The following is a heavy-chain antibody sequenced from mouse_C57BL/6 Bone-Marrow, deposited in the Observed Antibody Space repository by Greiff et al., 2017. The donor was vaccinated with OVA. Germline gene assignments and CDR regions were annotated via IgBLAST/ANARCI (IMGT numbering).Heavy chain of an antibody. V-gene: IGHV1-15*01. CDR2: IDPETGGT. CDR1: GYTFTDYE. Sequence: QVQLQQSGAELVRPGASVTLSCKASGYTFTDYEMHWVKQTPVHGLEWIGAIDPETGGTAYNQKFKGKAILTADKSSSPAYMELRSLTSEDSAVYYCTRPWDYYYAMDYWGQGTSVTVSS. D-gene: IGHD4-1*01. J-gene: IGHJ4*01. CDR3: TRPWDYYYAMDY.